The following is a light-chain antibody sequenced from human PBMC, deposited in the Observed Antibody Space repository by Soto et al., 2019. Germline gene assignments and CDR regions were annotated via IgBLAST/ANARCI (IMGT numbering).Light chain of an antibody. CDR2: RNN. Sequence: SVLTQPPSASGTPGQRVTISCSGSSSNIGTNYVYWFQQLPGTAPKLLIYRNNQRPSGVPDRFSGSKSGTSASLAISGLRSEDEADYSCAAWDDSLSGWVFGGGTKLTVL. CDR1: SSNIGTNY. CDR3: AAWDDSLSGWV. J-gene: IGLJ3*02. V-gene: IGLV1-47*01.